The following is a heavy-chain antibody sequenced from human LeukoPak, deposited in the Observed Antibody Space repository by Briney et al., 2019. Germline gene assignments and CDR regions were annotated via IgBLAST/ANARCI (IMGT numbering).Heavy chain of an antibody. Sequence: GGSLRLSCATSGFTFSSYAMSWVRPAPGKGLEWVSAISGSGGSTYYADSVKGRFTISRDNSKNTLYLQMNSLRAEDTAVYYCAKALIAVAGTAFDYWGQGTLDTVSS. D-gene: IGHD6-19*01. J-gene: IGHJ4*02. CDR3: AKALIAVAGTAFDY. CDR2: ISGSGGST. CDR1: GFTFSSYA. V-gene: IGHV3-23*01.